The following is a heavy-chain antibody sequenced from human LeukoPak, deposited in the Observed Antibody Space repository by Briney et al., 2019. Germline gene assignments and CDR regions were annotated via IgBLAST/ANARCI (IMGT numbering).Heavy chain of an antibody. CDR1: GGSISGYY. D-gene: IGHD2-21*02. J-gene: IGHJ4*02. Sequence: SETLSLTCTVSGGSISGYYWSWIRQPPEKGLEWIGYVYYTGSTNYNPSLKSRVTISVDTSKNQFSLKLSSVTAADTAVYYCARARVGYCGGDCYPYYFDYWGQGTLVTVSS. CDR3: ARARVGYCGGDCYPYYFDY. CDR2: VYYTGST. V-gene: IGHV4-59*12.